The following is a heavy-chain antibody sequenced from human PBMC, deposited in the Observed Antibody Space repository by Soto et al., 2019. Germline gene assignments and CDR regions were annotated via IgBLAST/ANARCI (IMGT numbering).Heavy chain of an antibody. CDR2: IYYSGST. V-gene: IGHV4-30-4*01. D-gene: IGHD3-16*01. CDR3: ARDLRVRLLRFGNWFDP. CDR1: GGSISSGDYY. Sequence: KTSETLSLTCTVSGGSISSGDYYWSWIRQPPGKGLEWIGYIYYSGSTYYNPSLKSRVTISVDTSKNQFSLKLSSVTAADTAVYYCARDLRVRLLRFGNWFDPWGQGTLVTVSS. J-gene: IGHJ5*02.